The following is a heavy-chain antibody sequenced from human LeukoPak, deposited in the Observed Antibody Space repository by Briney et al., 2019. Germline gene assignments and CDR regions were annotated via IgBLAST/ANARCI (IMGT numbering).Heavy chain of an antibody. V-gene: IGHV3-74*01. Sequence: AGGSLRLSCAASGFTFSNYWMHWVRQAPGKGLVWVSHINYDGSRTTYADSVKGRFTISRDNAKSTLYVQMNSLRAEDTALYYCARGDRYSSSPTFDIWGQGTMVTVSS. CDR1: GFTFSNYW. D-gene: IGHD6-13*01. CDR3: ARGDRYSSSPTFDI. CDR2: INYDGSRT. J-gene: IGHJ3*02.